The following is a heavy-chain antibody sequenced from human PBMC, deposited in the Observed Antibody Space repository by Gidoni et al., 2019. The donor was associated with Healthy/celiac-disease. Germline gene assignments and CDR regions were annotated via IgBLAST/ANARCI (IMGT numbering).Heavy chain of an antibody. CDR2: ISWNSGSI. J-gene: IGHJ6*02. CDR3: AKDIKGAGEQLPYYYYYGMDV. V-gene: IGHV3-9*01. D-gene: IGHD6-13*01. Sequence: EVQLVESGGGLVQPGRSLGLSCAASGFTFDDYAMPWARQAPGKGLDWVSGISWNSGSIGYADSVKGRFTISRDNAKNSLYLQMNSLRAEDTALYYCAKDIKGAGEQLPYYYYYGMDVWGQGTTVTVSS. CDR1: GFTFDDYA.